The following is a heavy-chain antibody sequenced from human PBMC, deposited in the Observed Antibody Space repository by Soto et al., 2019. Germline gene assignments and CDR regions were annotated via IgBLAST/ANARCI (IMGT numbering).Heavy chain of an antibody. Sequence: SETLSLTCAVYGGSFSGYYWSWIRQPPVKGLEWIGEINHSGGTNYNPSLKSRVTISVDTSKNQFSLKLSSVTAADTAVYYCARHTIAHLFDYWGQGTLVTVSS. CDR2: INHSGGT. D-gene: IGHD1-1*01. CDR1: GGSFSGYY. CDR3: ARHTIAHLFDY. V-gene: IGHV4-34*01. J-gene: IGHJ4*02.